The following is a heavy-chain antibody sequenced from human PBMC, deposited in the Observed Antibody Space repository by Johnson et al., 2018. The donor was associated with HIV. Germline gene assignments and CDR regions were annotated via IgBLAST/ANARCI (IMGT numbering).Heavy chain of an antibody. V-gene: IGHV3-30-3*01. J-gene: IGHJ3*02. CDR3: ARFDSGWQWQGLDI. D-gene: IGHD6-19*01. CDR2: ISYDGSNK. CDR1: GFTFSSYA. Sequence: HVQLVESVGGLVQPGRSLRLSCVASGFTFSSYAMHWVRQAPGKGLDWLAVISYDGSNKYYAESVKGRVTISRDNSKNTLYLQMNSLRAEDTAVYYCARFDSGWQWQGLDIWGQGTMVTVSS.